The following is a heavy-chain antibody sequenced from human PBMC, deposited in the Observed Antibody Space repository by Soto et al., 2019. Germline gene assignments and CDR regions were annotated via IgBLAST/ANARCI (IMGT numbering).Heavy chain of an antibody. CDR2: TSIHNGHT. CDR1: GYTFTASG. D-gene: IGHD4-17*01. Sequence: ASVKVSCKASGYTFTASGISWVRQAPGQGLEWMGWTSIHNGHTEYSPKFLGRVVMTTDTSADTAYLELRSLRPDDAALYYCARWDDYGASDQYHFDHWGQGTLVTVSS. J-gene: IGHJ4*02. CDR3: ARWDDYGASDQYHFDH. V-gene: IGHV1-18*01.